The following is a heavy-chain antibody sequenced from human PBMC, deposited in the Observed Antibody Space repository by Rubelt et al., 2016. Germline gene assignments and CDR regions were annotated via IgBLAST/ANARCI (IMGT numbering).Heavy chain of an antibody. J-gene: IGHJ4*02. V-gene: IGHV4-59*08. CDR3: ARRYGDYGPFDY. CDR2: IYYSGST. CDR1: GGSISSYY. D-gene: IGHD4-17*01. Sequence: QVQLQQWGAGLLKPSETLSLTCTVSGGSISSYYWSWIRQPPGKGLEWIGYIYYSGSTYYNPSLKSRVTISVDTSKNQFSLKLSSVTAADTAVYYCARRYGDYGPFDYWGQGTLVTVSS.